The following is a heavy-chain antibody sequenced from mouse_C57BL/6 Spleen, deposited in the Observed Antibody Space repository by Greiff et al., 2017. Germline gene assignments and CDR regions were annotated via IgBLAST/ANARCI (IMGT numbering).Heavy chain of an antibody. D-gene: IGHD1-1*02. J-gene: IGHJ3*01. Sequence: QVQLQQPGAELVKPGASVKLSCKASGYTFTSYWMHWVKQRPGQGLEWIGMIHPNSGSTNYNEKFKSKATLTVGKSSRTAYMQLSGLTSDDSAVYYCARRGDCYVAYWGQGTLVTVSA. CDR2: IHPNSGST. CDR3: ARRGDCYVAY. V-gene: IGHV1-64*01. CDR1: GYTFTSYW.